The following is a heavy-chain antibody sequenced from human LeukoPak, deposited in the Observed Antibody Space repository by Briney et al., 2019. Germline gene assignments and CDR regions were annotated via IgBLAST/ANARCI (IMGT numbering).Heavy chain of an antibody. D-gene: IGHD3-22*01. CDR2: MNPSGST. CDR3: ARGRQDVTMIVVVMTAVSYYLDV. CDR1: GGSFSGYY. V-gene: IGHV4-34*01. J-gene: IGHJ6*03. Sequence: SETLSLTCAVYGGSFSGYYWTWIRQTPEKGLEWIGEMNPSGSTNYNPSLKSRVTISVDTSKSQFPLELSSVTAADTAVYYCARGRQDVTMIVVVMTAVSYYLDVWGKGTTVTVS.